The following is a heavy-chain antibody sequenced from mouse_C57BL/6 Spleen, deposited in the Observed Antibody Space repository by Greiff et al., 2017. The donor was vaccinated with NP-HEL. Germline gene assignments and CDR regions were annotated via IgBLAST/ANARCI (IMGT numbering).Heavy chain of an antibody. CDR2: ISYDGSN. D-gene: IGHD2-2*01. CDR1: GYSITSGYY. V-gene: IGHV3-6*01. J-gene: IGHJ4*01. Sequence: DVQLQESGPGLVKPSQSLSLTCSVTGYSITSGYYWNWIRQFPGNKLEWMGYISYDGSNNYNPSLKNRISITRDTSKNQFFLKLNSVTTEDTATYYCARAPLYYGYDYAMDYWGQGTSVTVSS. CDR3: ARAPLYYGYDYAMDY.